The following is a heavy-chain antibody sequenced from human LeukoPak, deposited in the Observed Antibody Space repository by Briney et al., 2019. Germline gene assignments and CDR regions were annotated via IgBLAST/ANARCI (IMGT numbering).Heavy chain of an antibody. CDR1: GFTFSSYE. CDR2: ISSSGSTI. Sequence: PGGSLRLSCAASGFTFSSYEMNWVRQAPGKWLEWVSYISSSGSTIYYADSVKGRFTISRDNAKNSLYLQMNSLRAEDTAVYYCARDVYSGYFDYWGQGTLVTVSS. CDR3: ARDVYSGYFDY. D-gene: IGHD5-12*01. J-gene: IGHJ4*02. V-gene: IGHV3-48*03.